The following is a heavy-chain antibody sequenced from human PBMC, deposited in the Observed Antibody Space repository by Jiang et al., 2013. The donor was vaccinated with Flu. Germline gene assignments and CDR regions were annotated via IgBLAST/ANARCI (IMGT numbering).Heavy chain of an antibody. Sequence: KPTQTLTLTCTFSGFSLSTSGVGVGWIRQPPGKALEWLALIYWDDDKRYSPSLKSRLTITKDTSKNQVVLTMTNMDPVDTATYYCAHSVPYSSGWYGVGYFDYWGQGTLVTVSS. J-gene: IGHJ4*02. CDR2: IYWDDDK. CDR3: AHSVPYSSGWYGVGYFDY. V-gene: IGHV2-5*02. D-gene: IGHD6-19*01. CDR1: GFSLSTSGVG.